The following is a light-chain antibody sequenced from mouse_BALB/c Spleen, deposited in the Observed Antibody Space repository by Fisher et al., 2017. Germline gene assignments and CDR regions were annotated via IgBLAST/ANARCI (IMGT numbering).Light chain of an antibody. V-gene: IGKV4-80*01. CDR2: STS. Sequence: IVLTQSPAIMSASLGEEITLTCSASSSVSYMHWCQQKSGTSPKLLIYSTSNLASGVPSRFSGSGSGTFYSLTISSVEAEDAADYYCHQWSSYTFGGGTKLEIK. CDR3: HQWSSYT. CDR1: SSVSY. J-gene: IGKJ2*01.